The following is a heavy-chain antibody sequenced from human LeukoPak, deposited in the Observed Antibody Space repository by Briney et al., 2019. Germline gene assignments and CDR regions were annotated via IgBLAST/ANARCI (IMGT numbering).Heavy chain of an antibody. CDR1: GFTFDDYA. CDR2: ISWNSGSI. Sequence: PGGSLRLSCAASGFTFDDYAMHWVRQAPGKGLEWVSGISWNSGSIGYADSVKGRFTISRDNAKSSLYLQMNSLRAEDTALYYCATAAAGSFDYWGQGTLVTVSS. CDR3: ATAAAGSFDY. V-gene: IGHV3-9*01. D-gene: IGHD6-13*01. J-gene: IGHJ4*02.